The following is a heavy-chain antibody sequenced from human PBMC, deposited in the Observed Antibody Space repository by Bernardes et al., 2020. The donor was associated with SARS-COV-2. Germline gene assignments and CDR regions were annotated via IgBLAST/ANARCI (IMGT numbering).Heavy chain of an antibody. D-gene: IGHD6-13*01. CDR3: ARDRFSAGEEFYYYYGLDD. J-gene: IGHJ6*02. CDR2: IKEDGSEK. CDR1: GFNFSSYW. Sequence: GGSLRLSCAVSGFNFSSYWMSWVRRAPGKGLEWVANIKEDGSEKYYVDSVKGRLTISRDNAKNSLYLQLNSLRAEDTAVYYCARDRFSAGEEFYYYYGLDDWGQGTTVAVSS. V-gene: IGHV3-7*01.